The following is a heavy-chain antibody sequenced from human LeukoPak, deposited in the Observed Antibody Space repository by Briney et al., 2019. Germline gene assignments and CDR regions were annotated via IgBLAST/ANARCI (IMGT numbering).Heavy chain of an antibody. CDR2: INPGDSDT. J-gene: IGHJ5*02. Sequence: VASVKVSCQASGYSFTSSWIGWARQMPGKGLEWMAIINPGDSDTRYSPSFQGQVTISADKSISTVYLQWGSLKASDTAMYYCARQPGAGWFDPWGQGTLVTVSS. V-gene: IGHV5-51*01. D-gene: IGHD3-10*01. CDR3: ARQPGAGWFDP. CDR1: GYSFTSSW.